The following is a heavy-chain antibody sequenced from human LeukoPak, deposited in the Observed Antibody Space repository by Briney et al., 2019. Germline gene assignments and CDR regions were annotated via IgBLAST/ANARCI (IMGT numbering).Heavy chain of an antibody. Sequence: ASVKVSCKASGYTFTGYYMHWVRQAPGQGLEWMGGIIPIFGTANYAQKFQGRVTITADESTSTAYMELSSLRSEDTAVYYCARARGGDMVRGVIIHNDAFDIWGQGTMVTVSS. V-gene: IGHV1-69*13. CDR1: GYTFTGYY. CDR2: IIPIFGTA. J-gene: IGHJ3*02. D-gene: IGHD3-10*01. CDR3: ARARGGDMVRGVIIHNDAFDI.